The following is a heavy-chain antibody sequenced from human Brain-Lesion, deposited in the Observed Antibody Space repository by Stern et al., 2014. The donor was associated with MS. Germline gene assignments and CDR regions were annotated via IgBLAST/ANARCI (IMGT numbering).Heavy chain of an antibody. Sequence: QVQLVESGPGLLKPSETLSLTCTVSGGSISSSTYYWAWIRQPPGKGLEWIGNIYYSGFTYYNPSLKSRVTISVDMSKTQFSLKLSSVTAADTAIYYCARHDSVPRPSQLYSARDRGPGYFDYWGQGTLVTVSS. CDR3: ARHDSVPRPSQLYSARDRGPGYFDY. D-gene: IGHD1-26*01. J-gene: IGHJ4*02. CDR1: GGSISSSTYY. V-gene: IGHV4-39*01. CDR2: IYYSGFT.